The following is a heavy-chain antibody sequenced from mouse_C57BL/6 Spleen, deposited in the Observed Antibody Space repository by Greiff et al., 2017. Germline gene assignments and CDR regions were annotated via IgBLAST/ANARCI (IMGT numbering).Heavy chain of an antibody. J-gene: IGHJ4*01. CDR2: ISSGSSTI. D-gene: IGHD2-10*01. CDR1: GFTFSDYG. CDR3: ATYYGNSDGYAMDY. Sequence: DVHLVESGGGLVKPGGSLKLSCAASGFTFSDYGMHWVRQAPEKGLEWVAYISSGSSTIYYADTVKGRFTISRDNAKNTLFLQMTSLRSEDTAMYYCATYYGNSDGYAMDYWGQGTSVTVSS. V-gene: IGHV5-17*01.